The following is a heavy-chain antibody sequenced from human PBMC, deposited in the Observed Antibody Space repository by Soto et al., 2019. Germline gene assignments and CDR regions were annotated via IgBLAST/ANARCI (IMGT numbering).Heavy chain of an antibody. Sequence: LGESLKISCKGSGYSFTSYWISWVRQMPGKGLEWMGRIDPSDSYTNYSPSFQGHVTISADKSISTAYLQWSSLKASDTAMYHCARLGYSSGWPLDCWGQGTLVTVSS. CDR1: GYSFTSYW. CDR3: ARLGYSSGWPLDC. CDR2: IDPSDSYT. V-gene: IGHV5-10-1*01. D-gene: IGHD6-19*01. J-gene: IGHJ4*02.